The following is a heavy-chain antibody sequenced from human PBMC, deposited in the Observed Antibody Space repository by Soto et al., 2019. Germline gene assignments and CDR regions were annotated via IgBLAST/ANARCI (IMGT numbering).Heavy chain of an antibody. CDR1: GFTFSGYA. D-gene: IGHD2-15*01. CDR3: AKGAATLLHYGLDV. CDR2: ITATGVNT. J-gene: IGHJ6*02. Sequence: GGSLRLSCAASGFTFSGYAMNWVRQTPSKGLEWVSAITATGVNTYYAASVKGRFTISRDNSNNRLFLQLNSLTADDTALYYCAKGAATLLHYGLDVWGHGTTVTVSS. V-gene: IGHV3-23*01.